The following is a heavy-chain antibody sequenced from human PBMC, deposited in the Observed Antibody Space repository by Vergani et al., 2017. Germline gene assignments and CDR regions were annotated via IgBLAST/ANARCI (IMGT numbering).Heavy chain of an antibody. CDR1: GFSLTSSGMR. V-gene: IGHV2-70*04. CDR2: IDCDDDK. J-gene: IGHJ4*02. CDR3: ARTGGGPPYRRGLYYFDF. Sequence: QVTFKESGPALVNPRQALTLTCTFSGFSLTSSGMRVSWFRQSPGKALEWLARIDCDDDKFYSASLKTRLAISKDLSNDLVVLTMTNMGPADTGTYYCARTGGGPPYRRGLYYFDFWGQGTLVTVSS. D-gene: IGHD3-16*01.